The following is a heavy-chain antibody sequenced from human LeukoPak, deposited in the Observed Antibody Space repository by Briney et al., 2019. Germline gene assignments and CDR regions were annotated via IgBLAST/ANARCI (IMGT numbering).Heavy chain of an antibody. J-gene: IGHJ3*02. CDR3: ASAPRPVRGVIGAHDAFDI. D-gene: IGHD3-10*01. CDR2: IYSGGST. CDR1: GFTVSSNY. Sequence: PGGSLRLSCAASGFTVSSNYMSWVRQAPGKGLEWVSVIYSGGSTYYADSVKGRFTISRDNSKNTLYLQMNSLRAEDTAVYYCASAPRPVRGVIGAHDAFDIWGQGTMVTVSS. V-gene: IGHV3-53*01.